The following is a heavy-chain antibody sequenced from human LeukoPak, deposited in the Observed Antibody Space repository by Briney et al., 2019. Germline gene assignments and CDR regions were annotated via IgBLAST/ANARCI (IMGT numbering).Heavy chain of an antibody. V-gene: IGHV4-4*07. CDR2: IYTTGTT. J-gene: IGHJ4*02. CDR3: GRQGYTASHYFLDF. Sequence: SETLSLTCTVSSGSINSYFWGWVRQPPGKGLEWIGRIYTTGTTHCNPSLKSRVTMSVDTSTNQFSLNLRSMPAADTAVYYCGRQGYTASHYFLDFWSQGTLVAVS. D-gene: IGHD1-26*01. CDR1: SGSINSYF.